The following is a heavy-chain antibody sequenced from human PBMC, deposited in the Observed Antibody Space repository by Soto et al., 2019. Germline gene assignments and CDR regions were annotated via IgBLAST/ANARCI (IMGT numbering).Heavy chain of an antibody. CDR3: ARAPPGVTATYYYGLDV. V-gene: IGHV4-61*01. D-gene: IGHD2-21*02. J-gene: IGHJ6*02. CDR2: VYNIGTT. CDR1: GGSVSSDNYY. Sequence: PSETLSLTCTVSGGSVSSDNYYWSWIRQPPGKGLEWVGYVYNIGTTHYNPSFKSRVTISGDTSKNQFSLRLTSVTAADTAVYYCARAPPGVTATYYYGLDVWGQGTTVTV.